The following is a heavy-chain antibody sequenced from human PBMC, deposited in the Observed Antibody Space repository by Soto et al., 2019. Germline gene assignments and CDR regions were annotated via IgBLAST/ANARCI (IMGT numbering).Heavy chain of an antibody. CDR3: ARPEYSSSSYGMDV. CDR1: GFTFSSYS. D-gene: IGHD6-6*01. Sequence: GGSMRLSCAASGFTFSSYSMNWVRQAPGKGLEWVSYISSSSSTIYYADSVKGRFTISRDNAKNSLYLQMNSLRDEDTAVYYCARPEYSSSSYGMDVWGQGTTVTVSS. V-gene: IGHV3-48*02. CDR2: ISSSSSTI. J-gene: IGHJ6*02.